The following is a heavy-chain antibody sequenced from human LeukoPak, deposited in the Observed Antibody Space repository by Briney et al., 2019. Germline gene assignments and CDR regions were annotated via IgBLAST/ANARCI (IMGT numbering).Heavy chain of an antibody. CDR3: AGGRIQLWGNWFDP. Sequence: ASVKVSCKASGGTFSSYAISWVRQAPGQGLEWMGGIIPIFGTANYAQKFQGRVTITADKSTSTAYMELSSLRSEDTAVYYCAGGRIQLWGNWFDPWGQGTLVTVSS. V-gene: IGHV1-69*06. CDR2: IIPIFGTA. J-gene: IGHJ5*02. D-gene: IGHD5-18*01. CDR1: GGTFSSYA.